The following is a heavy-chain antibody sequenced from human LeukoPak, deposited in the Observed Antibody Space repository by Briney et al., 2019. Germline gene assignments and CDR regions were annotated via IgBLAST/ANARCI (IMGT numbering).Heavy chain of an antibody. Sequence: PSETLSLTCTVSGGSISSSSYYWGWIRQPPGKGLEWIGEINHSGSTNYNPSLKSRVTISVDTSKNQFSLKLSSVTAADTAVYYCARHLWRRDSSSRWFDPWGQGTLVTVSS. CDR2: INHSGST. D-gene: IGHD6-6*01. V-gene: IGHV4-39*01. J-gene: IGHJ5*02. CDR3: ARHLWRRDSSSRWFDP. CDR1: GGSISSSSYY.